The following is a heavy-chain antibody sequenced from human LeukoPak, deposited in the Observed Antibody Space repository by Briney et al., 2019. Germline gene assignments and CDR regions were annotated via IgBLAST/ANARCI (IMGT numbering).Heavy chain of an antibody. J-gene: IGHJ4*02. Sequence: PAGSLRLTCTASGFTFNNCAMSWVRKPQGQGLELVSGVSGSGGSTYYADSVKGPFTISRDNSENTLYLQMNCLRADDTAVYYCAKIYFYYDSSGYLHYWGQGALVTVSS. V-gene: IGHV3-23*01. CDR1: GFTFNNCA. CDR3: AKIYFYYDSSGYLHY. CDR2: VSGSGGST. D-gene: IGHD3-22*01.